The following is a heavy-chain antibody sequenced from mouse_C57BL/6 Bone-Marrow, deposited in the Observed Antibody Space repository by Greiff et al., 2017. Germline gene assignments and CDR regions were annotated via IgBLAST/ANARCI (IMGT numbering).Heavy chain of an antibody. D-gene: IGHD2-5*01. Sequence: QVQLQQSGAELARPGASVKMSCKASGYTFTSYTMHWVKPRPGQGLEWIGYINPSSGYTKYNQKFKDKATLTADKSSSTAYMQLSSLTSEDSSVYYWARSNYAYWGQGTLVTVSA. V-gene: IGHV1-4*01. CDR3: ARSNYAY. CDR1: GYTFTSYT. J-gene: IGHJ3*01. CDR2: INPSSGYT.